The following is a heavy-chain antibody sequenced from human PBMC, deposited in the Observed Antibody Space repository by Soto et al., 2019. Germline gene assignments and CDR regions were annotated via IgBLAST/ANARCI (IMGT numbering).Heavy chain of an antibody. J-gene: IGHJ4*02. D-gene: IGHD3-16*01. V-gene: IGHV2-5*01. Sequence: VSGPTLVNPTETLTLTCTVSGFSLGNARMGVSWIRQPPGKALEWLAHIYWHDDKRYSPSLESRLTITKDTSKNQVVLTMTNMDPVDTATYYCAHRGGATVGPYYFDYWGQGALVTVSS. CDR3: AHRGGATVGPYYFDY. CDR2: IYWHDDK. CDR1: GFSLGNARMG.